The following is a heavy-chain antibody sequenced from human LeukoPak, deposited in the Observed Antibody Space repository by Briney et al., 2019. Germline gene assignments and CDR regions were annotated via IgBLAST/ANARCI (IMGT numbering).Heavy chain of an antibody. CDR1: GFTFSGSA. CDR2: IRSKANSYAT. V-gene: IGHV3-73*01. CDR3: TTQWARGEAYFDY. J-gene: IGHJ4*02. D-gene: IGHD3-10*01. Sequence: GGSLRLSCAASGFTFSGSAMHWVRQASGKGLEWVGRIRSKANSYATAYAASVKGRFTISRDDSKNTAYLQMNSLKTEDTAVYYCTTQWARGEAYFDYWGQGTLVTVSS.